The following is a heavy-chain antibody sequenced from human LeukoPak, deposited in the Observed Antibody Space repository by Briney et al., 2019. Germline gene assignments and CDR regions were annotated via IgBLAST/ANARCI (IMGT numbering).Heavy chain of an antibody. V-gene: IGHV3-23*01. Sequence: TGGSLRLSCAASGFIFSSYAMSWVRQAPGKGLEWVSDISGSGGNTYYADSAKGRFTISRDNSRNTLYLQMNSLTAEDTAVYYCAVEIGDTADYWGQGALVTVSS. J-gene: IGHJ4*02. D-gene: IGHD5-18*01. CDR2: ISGSGGNT. CDR1: GFIFSSYA. CDR3: AVEIGDTADY.